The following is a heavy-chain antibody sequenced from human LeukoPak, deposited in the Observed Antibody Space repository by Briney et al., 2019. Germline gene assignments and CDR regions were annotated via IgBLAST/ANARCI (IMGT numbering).Heavy chain of an antibody. J-gene: IGHJ4*02. CDR3: AGDRGGYSYLDY. CDR1: GFTFSSYA. V-gene: IGHV3-30-3*01. CDR2: ISYDGSNK. D-gene: IGHD5-18*01. Sequence: SGGSLRLSCAASGFTFSSYAMHWVRQAPGKGLEWVAVISYDGSNKYYADSVKGRFTISRDNSKNTLYLQMNSLRAEDTAVYYCAGDRGGYSYLDYWGQGTLVTVSS.